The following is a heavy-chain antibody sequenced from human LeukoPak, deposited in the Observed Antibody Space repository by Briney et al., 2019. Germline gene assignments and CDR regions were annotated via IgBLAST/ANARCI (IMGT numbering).Heavy chain of an antibody. CDR1: GFTFSNAW. J-gene: IGHJ4*02. CDR2: IKSKTDGGTT. Sequence: GGSLRLSCAASGFTFSNAWMSWVRQAPGKGLEWVGRIKSKTDGGTTDYAAPVKGRFTISRDDSKNTLYLQMNSLKTEDTAVYYCTTDISGSYYPYPFDYWGQGTLVTVSS. D-gene: IGHD3-10*01. V-gene: IGHV3-15*01. CDR3: TTDISGSYYPYPFDY.